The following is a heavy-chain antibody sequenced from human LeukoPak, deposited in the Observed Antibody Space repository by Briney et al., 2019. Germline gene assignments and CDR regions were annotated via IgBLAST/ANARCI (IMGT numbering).Heavy chain of an antibody. CDR3: ARGRDYYGSGSRRRVFDY. CDR1: GGSFSGYY. CDR2: INHSGST. D-gene: IGHD3-10*01. J-gene: IGHJ4*02. Sequence: SETLSLTCAVYGGSFSGYYWSWIRQPPGKGLEWIGEINHSGSTNYNPSLKSRVTISVDTSKNQFSLKLSSVTAADTAVYYCARGRDYYGSGSRRRVFDYWGQGTLVTVSS. V-gene: IGHV4-34*01.